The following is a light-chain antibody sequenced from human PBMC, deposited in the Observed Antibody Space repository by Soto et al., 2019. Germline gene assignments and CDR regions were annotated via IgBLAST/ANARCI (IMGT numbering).Light chain of an antibody. CDR1: SSDVGDYNS. CDR2: DVS. J-gene: IGLJ2*01. Sequence: QSALTQPRSVSGSPGQSVTVSCIGTSSDVGDYNSVSWYQQHPGKAPKLMIYDVSKRPSGVPDRFSGSKSGNTASLTISGLQAEDEADYYCSSYTGSSTVVFGGGTKLTVL. V-gene: IGLV2-11*01. CDR3: SSYTGSSTVV.